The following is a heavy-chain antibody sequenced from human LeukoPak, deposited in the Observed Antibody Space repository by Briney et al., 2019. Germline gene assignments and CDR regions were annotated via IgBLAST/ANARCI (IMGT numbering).Heavy chain of an antibody. Sequence: GGSLRLSCAASGLTVSSNYMSWVRQAPGKGLGWVSVIYSGGSTYYTDSVKGRFTISRDNSQNTPYLQMSSLRAEDTAVYYCASSLYGDYYYMDVWGKGTTVTVSS. CDR2: IYSGGST. CDR3: ASSLYGDYYYMDV. D-gene: IGHD4-17*01. V-gene: IGHV3-66*02. J-gene: IGHJ6*03. CDR1: GLTVSSNY.